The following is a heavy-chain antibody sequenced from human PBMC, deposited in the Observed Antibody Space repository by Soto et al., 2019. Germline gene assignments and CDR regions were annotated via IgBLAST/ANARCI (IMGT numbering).Heavy chain of an antibody. CDR3: ARDSTGSYYEFDF. CDR1: GFSFSTYA. CDR2: ISYDGSNK. V-gene: IGHV3-30-3*01. D-gene: IGHD1-26*01. Sequence: GGSPRLSCAASGFSFSTYAMHWVRQAPGKGLEWVAVISYDGSNKYYADSVKGRFTVSRDKSKNTLYLQLSGLRVEDTAVYYCARDSTGSYYEFDFWGQGTLVTVSS. J-gene: IGHJ4*02.